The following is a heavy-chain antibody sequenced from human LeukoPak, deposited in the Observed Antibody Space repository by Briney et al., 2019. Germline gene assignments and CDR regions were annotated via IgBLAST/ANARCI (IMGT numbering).Heavy chain of an antibody. Sequence: GGSLRLSCVASGFTFSSYGMHWVRQAPGKGLEWVAVILYDGSNKYNADSVKGRITISRDTSKNTLYLQMSSLRPEDTAVYYCAKAWRAYGDYHTFDIWGQGTMVTVSS. CDR1: GFTFSSYG. V-gene: IGHV3-30*18. CDR2: ILYDGSNK. CDR3: AKAWRAYGDYHTFDI. J-gene: IGHJ3*02. D-gene: IGHD4-17*01.